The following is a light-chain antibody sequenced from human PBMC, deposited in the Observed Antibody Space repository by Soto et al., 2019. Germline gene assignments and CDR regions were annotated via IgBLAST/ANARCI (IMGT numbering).Light chain of an antibody. V-gene: IGKV3-20*01. CDR1: QSVSSNN. J-gene: IGKJ1*01. Sequence: ELVLIKSTATMSLSPGYRGTISCMASQSVSSNNLAWYQQKPGPDPRLLIYGTSTRATGIQDRFSGSGSGTDFTLIISRLEPDDFAVYYCKQYGSSRTFGHGNQLAIK. CDR2: GTS. CDR3: KQYGSSRT.